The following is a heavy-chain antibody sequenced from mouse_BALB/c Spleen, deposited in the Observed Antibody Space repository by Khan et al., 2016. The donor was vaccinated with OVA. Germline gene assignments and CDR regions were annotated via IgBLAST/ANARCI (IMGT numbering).Heavy chain of an antibody. Sequence: VQLQESGAELARPGASVKLSCKASGYTFTDYNINWVKQRTGQGLEWIGEIYPGSNNTYYNEKFKGKATLTADKSSSTAYMQLSSLTSEDSAVXFSEREWGAWFPYWGQGTLVTVSA. CDR3: EREWGAWFPY. CDR1: GYTFTDYN. V-gene: IGHV1-77*01. J-gene: IGHJ3*01. CDR2: IYPGSNNT.